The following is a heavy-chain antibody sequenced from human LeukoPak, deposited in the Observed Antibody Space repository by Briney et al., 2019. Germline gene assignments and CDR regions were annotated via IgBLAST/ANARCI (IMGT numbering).Heavy chain of an antibody. J-gene: IGHJ4*02. CDR1: GFTFRSYA. CDR3: AKGERQNRLASAADY. Sequence: PGGSLRLSCAAAGFTFRSYAMNWVRQGPGKGLEWVSTMSASDAGTYYADSVKGRFTISRDNSKNTLYLQMNSLRAEDTAVFYCAKGERQNRLASAADYWGQGALVTVSS. D-gene: IGHD6-13*01. CDR2: MSASDAGT. V-gene: IGHV3-23*01.